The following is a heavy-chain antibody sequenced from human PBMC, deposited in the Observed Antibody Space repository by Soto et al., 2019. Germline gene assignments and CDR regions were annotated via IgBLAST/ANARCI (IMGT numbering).Heavy chain of an antibody. J-gene: IGHJ5*02. Sequence: QVHLVQSGAEVKKPGASVKVSRRASGYIFTDYTIHWVRQAPGQRLEWMGWINIGNGDTRYSQEFQDRVFITRDTSANTAFMELSSLRSQDTAVYYCARERLVITATPSLSWFDPWGQGTLVTVAS. D-gene: IGHD2-15*01. CDR1: GYIFTDYT. V-gene: IGHV1-3*04. CDR3: ARERLVITATPSLSWFDP. CDR2: INIGNGDT.